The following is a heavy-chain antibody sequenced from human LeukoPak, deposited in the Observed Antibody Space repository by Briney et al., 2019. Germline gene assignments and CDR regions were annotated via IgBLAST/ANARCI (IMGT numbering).Heavy chain of an antibody. Sequence: GRSLRLSCAASGFTLDDYAMPWVRQAPGKGLEWVSGISWNSGSISYADSVKGRFTISRDNAKNSLYLQMNSLRAEDTAVYYCAKDLSADSGRIDYWGQGTLVTVSS. CDR3: AKDLSADSGRIDY. V-gene: IGHV3-9*01. D-gene: IGHD6-19*01. CDR2: ISWNSGSI. CDR1: GFTLDDYA. J-gene: IGHJ4*02.